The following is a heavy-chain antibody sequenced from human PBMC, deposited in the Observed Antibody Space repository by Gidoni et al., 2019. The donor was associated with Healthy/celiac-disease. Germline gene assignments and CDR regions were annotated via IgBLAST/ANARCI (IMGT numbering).Heavy chain of an antibody. D-gene: IGHD6-13*01. CDR3: AKDPSLQQLVPTFDY. V-gene: IGHV3-23*01. Sequence: PGKGLEWVSAISGSGGSTYYADSVKGRFTISRDNSKNTLYLQMNSLRAEDTAVYYCAKDPSLQQLVPTFDYWGQGTLVTVSS. CDR2: ISGSGGST. J-gene: IGHJ4*02.